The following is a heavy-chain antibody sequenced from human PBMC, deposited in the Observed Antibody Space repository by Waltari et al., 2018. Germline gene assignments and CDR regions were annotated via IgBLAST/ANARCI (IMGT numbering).Heavy chain of an antibody. D-gene: IGHD3-10*01. V-gene: IGHV1-24*01. CDR1: GYTLTELS. CDR2: FDPEDGET. J-gene: IGHJ4*02. CDR3: ARYSGSGTTFDY. Sequence: QVQLVQSGAEVKKPGASVKVSCKASGYTLTELSMHWVRQAPGKGLEWMGGFDPEDGETIYAQKFQGRVTMTEDTSTDTAYMELSSVTAADTAVYYCARYSGSGTTFDYWGQGTLVTVSS.